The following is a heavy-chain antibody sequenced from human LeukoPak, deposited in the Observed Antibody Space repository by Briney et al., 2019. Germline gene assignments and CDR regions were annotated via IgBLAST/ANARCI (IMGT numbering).Heavy chain of an antibody. D-gene: IGHD1-1*01. V-gene: IGHV4-34*01. J-gene: IGHJ6*02. CDR3: ATGTPLDV. CDR2: INHSGST. Sequence: SETLSLTCAVYGGSFSGYYWSWIRQPPGKGPEWIGEINHSGSTNYNPSLKSRVTISVDTSKNQFSLKLSSVTAADTAVYYCATGTPLDVWGQGTTVTVSS. CDR1: GGSFSGYY.